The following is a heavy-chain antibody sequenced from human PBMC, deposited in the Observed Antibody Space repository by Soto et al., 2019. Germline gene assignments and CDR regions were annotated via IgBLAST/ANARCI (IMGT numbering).Heavy chain of an antibody. D-gene: IGHD6-13*01. J-gene: IGHJ4*02. V-gene: IGHV1-69*02. CDR1: GGTFSSYT. CDR3: ARGAAGGTGGY. CDR2: ILPILGIA. Sequence: QVQLVQSGAEVKKPGSSVKVSCKASGGTFSSYTISWVRQAPGQGLEWMGRILPILGIANDAQKFQGRVTITADKSPSTAYMELSSLRCEDTAVYYCARGAAGGTGGYWGQGTLVTVSS.